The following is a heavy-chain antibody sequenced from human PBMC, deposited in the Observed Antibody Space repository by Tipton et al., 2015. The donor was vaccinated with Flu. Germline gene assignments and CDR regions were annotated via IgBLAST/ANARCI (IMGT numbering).Heavy chain of an antibody. CDR3: ARGGYYFGSGSYTGFDY. CDR1: GDSVSSNIAA. J-gene: IGHJ4*02. CDR2: TYYRSQWYT. V-gene: IGHV6-1*01. D-gene: IGHD3-10*01. Sequence: LVKPTQTLSLTCAISGDSVSSNIAAWNWIRQSPSGGLEWLGRTYYRSQWYTDYAVSVKSRIIVNPDTSKNQFSLQLNSVTPEDTAVYYCARGGYYFGSGSYTGFDYWGQGTLVTVSS.